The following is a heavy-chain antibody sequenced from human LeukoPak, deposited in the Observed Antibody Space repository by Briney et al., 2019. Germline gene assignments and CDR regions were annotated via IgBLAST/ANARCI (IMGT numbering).Heavy chain of an antibody. Sequence: ASVTVSCKTSGYTFINYDIAWVRQASGQGLEWMGWMNPKSGNRGSAQKFQGRVTMTMNTSMRTASMELSSLTSDDSAVYYCARASPGEYYYYGMDVWGQGTSVTVS. V-gene: IGHV1-8*01. J-gene: IGHJ6*02. CDR2: MNPKSGNR. CDR1: GYTFINYD. CDR3: ARASPGEYYYYGMDV.